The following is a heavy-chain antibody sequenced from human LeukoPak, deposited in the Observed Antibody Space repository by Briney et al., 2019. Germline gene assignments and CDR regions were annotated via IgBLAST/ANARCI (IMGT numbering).Heavy chain of an antibody. CDR2: ICYSRKT. Sequence: SETLSLTCTVSGGSICCGGYYWTWIRQQPGKGLEWIGYICYSRKTYYIPSLKSRVTISLDPSKNPFSLELSSVTASDTAVYYCAGGRDFLISYYPAPGYWGQGTLVSVSS. V-gene: IGHV4-31*02. D-gene: IGHD3-3*01. CDR3: AGGRDFLISYYPAPGY. CDR1: GGSICCGGYY. J-gene: IGHJ4*02.